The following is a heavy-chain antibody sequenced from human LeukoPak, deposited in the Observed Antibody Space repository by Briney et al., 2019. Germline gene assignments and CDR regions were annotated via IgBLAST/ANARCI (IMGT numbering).Heavy chain of an antibody. J-gene: IGHJ4*02. V-gene: IGHV4-59*08. CDR3: ARHGDSRLIDY. D-gene: IGHD6-13*01. CDR2: VHYSGNT. CDR1: GGSISSYY. Sequence: SETLSLTCTVSGGSISSYYWSWIRQPPGKGPEWIGNVHYSGNTNYNPSLKSRVTISVDTSNNHFSLKLRSVTAADTAVYYCARHGDSRLIDYWGQGTLVTVSS.